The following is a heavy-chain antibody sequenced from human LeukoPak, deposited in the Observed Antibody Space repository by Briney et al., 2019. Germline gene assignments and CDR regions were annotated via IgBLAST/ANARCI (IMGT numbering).Heavy chain of an antibody. V-gene: IGHV1-69*13. CDR2: IIPIFGTA. J-gene: IGHJ4*02. CDR3: AREGAVAGSGYYFDY. Sequence: SVKVSCKASGGTFSSYAISWVRQAPGQGLEWMGGIIPIFGTANYAQKFQGRVTITADESTSTAYMELSSLRSEDTAVYYCAREGAVAGSGYYFDYWGRGTLVTVSS. CDR1: GGTFSSYA. D-gene: IGHD6-19*01.